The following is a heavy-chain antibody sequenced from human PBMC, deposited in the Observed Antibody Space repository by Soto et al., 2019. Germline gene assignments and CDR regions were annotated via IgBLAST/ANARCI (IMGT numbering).Heavy chain of an antibody. CDR3: AQILFGRSVAGGYFYMDV. Sequence: HVTLKESGPVLVKPTETLTLTCTVSGFSLASGKVGVTWIRQPPGKALEWLAHIFSNVEKSYRTSLKDRLTISEDTSKSQVVLTTTNVDPVDTATYYCAQILFGRSVAGGYFYMDVWGKGTTVTVSS. J-gene: IGHJ6*03. CDR1: GFSLASGKVG. V-gene: IGHV2-26*01. D-gene: IGHD6-19*01. CDR2: IFSNVEK.